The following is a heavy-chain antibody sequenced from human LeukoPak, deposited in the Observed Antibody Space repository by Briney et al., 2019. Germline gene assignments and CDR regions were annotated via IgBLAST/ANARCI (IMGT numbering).Heavy chain of an antibody. CDR2: INPSGGST. D-gene: IGHD3-9*01. J-gene: IGHJ3*02. CDR3: ARLVLRYFDRGPIPFDAFDI. Sequence: ASVKVSCKASGYTFTGYYMHWVRQAPGQGLEWMGIINPSGGSTSYAQKFQGRVTMTRDTSTSTVYMELSSLRSEDTAVYYCARLVLRYFDRGPIPFDAFDIWGQGTMVTVSS. CDR1: GYTFTGYY. V-gene: IGHV1-46*01.